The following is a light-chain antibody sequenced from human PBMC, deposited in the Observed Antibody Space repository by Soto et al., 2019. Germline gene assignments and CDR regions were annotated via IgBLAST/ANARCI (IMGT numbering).Light chain of an antibody. CDR2: SAS. Sequence: AIQMTQSPSALSASVGDRFTIACRASQGIRDALGWYQQKPGKAPKLLIYSASTLQSGVPSRFSGSGSGTDFTLTISSLQPEDFATYYCLQDYNFPLTFGQGTKVDI. V-gene: IGKV1-6*01. CDR1: QGIRDA. J-gene: IGKJ1*01. CDR3: LQDYNFPLT.